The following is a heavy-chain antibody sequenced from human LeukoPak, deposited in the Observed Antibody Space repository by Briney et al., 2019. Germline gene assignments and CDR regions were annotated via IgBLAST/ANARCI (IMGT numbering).Heavy chain of an antibody. CDR3: ARGGAAAALR. CDR1: GFTFSSYS. Sequence: PGGSLRLSCAASGFTFSSYSMNWVRQAPGKGLEWVSSITSSSSYIYYADSAKGRFTISRDNAKNSLYLQMNSLRAEDTAVYYCARGGAAAALRWGQGTLVTVSS. V-gene: IGHV3-21*01. CDR2: ITSSSSYI. J-gene: IGHJ1*01. D-gene: IGHD6-13*01.